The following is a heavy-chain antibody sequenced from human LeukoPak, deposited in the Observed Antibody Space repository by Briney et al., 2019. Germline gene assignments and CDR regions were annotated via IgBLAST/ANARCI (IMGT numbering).Heavy chain of an antibody. J-gene: IGHJ4*02. CDR3: ERENGGYDYSPDY. D-gene: IGHD5-12*01. CDR1: GFTVSSNY. CDR2: IYSGGST. V-gene: IGHV3-66*02. Sequence: GGSLRLSCAASGFTVSSNYMSWVRQAPGKGLEWVSVIYSGGSTYYADSVKGRFTISRDNSKNTLYLQMNSLRAEDTAVYYCERENGGYDYSPDYWGQGTLVTVSS.